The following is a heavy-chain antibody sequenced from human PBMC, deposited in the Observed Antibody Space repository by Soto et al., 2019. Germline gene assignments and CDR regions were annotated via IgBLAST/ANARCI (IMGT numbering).Heavy chain of an antibody. Sequence: QITLRESGPTLVSPTQTLTLTCTFSGFSLTRSGVGVGWIRQPPGKALEWLALIFGDDDKRYSPSLRNRLTITKDTSKNQVVLTMIAMDPEDTATYYCAHRRMYFYFGSWGQGTLVTVSS. CDR2: IFGDDDK. D-gene: IGHD2-15*01. J-gene: IGHJ4*02. CDR1: GFSLTRSGVG. V-gene: IGHV2-5*02. CDR3: AHRRMYFYFGS.